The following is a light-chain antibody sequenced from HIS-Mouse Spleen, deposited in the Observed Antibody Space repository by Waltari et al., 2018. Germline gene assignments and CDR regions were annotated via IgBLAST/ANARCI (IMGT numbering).Light chain of an antibody. J-gene: IGLJ2*01. CDR3: QAWDSSTVV. CDR1: KLGEKY. CDR2: QDS. Sequence: SYELTQPPSVSVSPGQTASITCSGDKLGEKYACWYQQKPGQSPVLVIYQDSKRASGIPERGSGSDNGNTATLSISGTQAMDEADYYCQAWDSSTVVFGGGTKLTVL. V-gene: IGLV3-1*01.